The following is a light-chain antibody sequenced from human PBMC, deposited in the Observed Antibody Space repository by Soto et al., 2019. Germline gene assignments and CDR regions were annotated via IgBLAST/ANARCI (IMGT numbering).Light chain of an antibody. CDR2: GSS. CDR1: QTLSSRH. Sequence: VLTQSPGTLSLSPGERATLSCRASQTLSSRHLAWYQQKPGQAPRLLIYGSSSRATDIPDRFSGSGSGTDFTLTISTXEPXDFAIYYCQQYGYSRTFGQGTKVEIK. V-gene: IGKV3-20*01. J-gene: IGKJ1*01. CDR3: QQYGYSRT.